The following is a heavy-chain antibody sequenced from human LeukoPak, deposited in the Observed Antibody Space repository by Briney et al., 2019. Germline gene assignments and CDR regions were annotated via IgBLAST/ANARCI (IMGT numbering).Heavy chain of an antibody. CDR1: GCTFTSYY. CDR3: ARDQAYSSGWLKSAYYYYGMDV. V-gene: IGHV1-46*01. Sequence: EASVKVSCKASGCTFTSYYMHWVRQAPGQGLEWMGIINPSGGSTSYAQKFQGRVTMTRDTSTSTVYMELSSLRSEDTAVYYCARDQAYSSGWLKSAYYYYGMDVWGQGTTVTVSS. CDR2: INPSGGST. J-gene: IGHJ6*02. D-gene: IGHD6-19*01.